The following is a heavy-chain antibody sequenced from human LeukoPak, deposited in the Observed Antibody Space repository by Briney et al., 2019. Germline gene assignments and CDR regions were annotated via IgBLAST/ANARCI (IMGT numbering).Heavy chain of an antibody. Sequence: SGTLSLTCAVSGGSISSSNWWSWVRQPPGKGLEWIGEIYHSGSTNYNPSLKSRVTISVDKSKNQFSLKLSSVTAADTAAYYCASGRLIRNSYGYNYYYYMDVWGKGTTVTISS. CDR2: IYHSGST. V-gene: IGHV4-4*02. CDR3: ASGRLIRNSYGYNYYYYMDV. J-gene: IGHJ6*03. D-gene: IGHD5-18*01. CDR1: GGSISSSNW.